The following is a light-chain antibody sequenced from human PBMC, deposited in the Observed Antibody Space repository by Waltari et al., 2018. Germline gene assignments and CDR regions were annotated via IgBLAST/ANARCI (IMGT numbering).Light chain of an antibody. J-gene: IGLJ3*02. Sequence: QSVLTQPPSMSGAPGQQVTIPCTGGSSNFGAGYDVHWYQQFPGSAPNLLNLCNTNRASGVPGRFSGARSGNSASLASAGLQAEDEAVYYCQSYDSSLSASVFGGGTTLTVL. CDR2: CNT. CDR3: QSYDSSLSASV. CDR1: SSNFGAGYD. V-gene: IGLV1-40*01.